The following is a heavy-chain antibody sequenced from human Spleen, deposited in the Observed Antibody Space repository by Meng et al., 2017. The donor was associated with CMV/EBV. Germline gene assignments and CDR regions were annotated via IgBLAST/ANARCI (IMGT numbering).Heavy chain of an antibody. V-gene: IGHV3-7*01. CDR3: AITMARGIIFFYYFGMDV. CDR1: GFTFSSYW. Sequence: GGSLRLSCAASGFTFSSYWMSWASQAPGKGLEWEGEIQDDGSEAYYVDSVKGRFTTSRENAKNSLYLQMNSLRAEDTAVYYCAITMARGIIFFYYFGMDVWGQGTTVTVSS. J-gene: IGHJ6*02. D-gene: IGHD3-10*01. CDR2: IQDDGSEA.